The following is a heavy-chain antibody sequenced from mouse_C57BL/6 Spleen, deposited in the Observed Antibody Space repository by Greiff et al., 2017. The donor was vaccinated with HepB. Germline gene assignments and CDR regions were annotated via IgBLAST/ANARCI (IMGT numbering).Heavy chain of an antibody. D-gene: IGHD1-1*01. CDR1: GFTFSSYA. V-gene: IGHV5-4*01. CDR2: ISDGGSYT. CDR3: AREGITTVVADFDV. J-gene: IGHJ1*03. Sequence: EVKLMESGGGLVKPGGSLKLSCAASGFTFSSYAMSWVRQTPEKRLEWVATISDGGSYTYYPDNVKGRFTISRDNAKNNLYLQMSHLESEDTAMYYCAREGITTVVADFDVWGTGTTVTVSS.